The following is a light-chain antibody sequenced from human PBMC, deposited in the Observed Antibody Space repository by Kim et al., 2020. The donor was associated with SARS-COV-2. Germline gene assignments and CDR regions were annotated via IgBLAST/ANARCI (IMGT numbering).Light chain of an antibody. CDR1: SANIGNNF. V-gene: IGLV1-47*01. CDR3: STWDASLNGPV. J-gene: IGLJ2*01. CDR2: KDD. Sequence: GQRGSMSCSGSSANIGNNFGYWFQQLPGTAPKLLIFKDDQRPSGVPDRFSGSKSGTSASLVISGLRSEDEADYYCSTWDASLNGPVFGGGTQLTVL.